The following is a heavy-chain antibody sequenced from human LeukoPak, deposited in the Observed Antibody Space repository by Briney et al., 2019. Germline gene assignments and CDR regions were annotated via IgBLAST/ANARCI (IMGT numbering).Heavy chain of an antibody. V-gene: IGHV1-8*01. J-gene: IGHJ3*02. CDR2: MKSNSDNT. CDR3: ARSLSGSRFNDAFDI. CDR1: GSTFTNYD. Sequence: GASVKVSCKASGSTFTNYDINWVRQATGQGREWMGWMKSNSDNTGYAQKFQGRVTMTRNTSISTAYMELSSLRSEDTAVYYCARSLSGSRFNDAFDIWGQGTMVTVSS. D-gene: IGHD2-15*01.